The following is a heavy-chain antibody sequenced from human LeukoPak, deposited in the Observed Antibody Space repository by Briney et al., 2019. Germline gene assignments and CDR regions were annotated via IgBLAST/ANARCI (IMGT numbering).Heavy chain of an antibody. Sequence: EASVKVSCKASGYSFTTYSISWVRQAPGQGLEWMGIINPSGGSATHAQKFQGRVTMTSDTSTSTVYMELSSLRSEDTAVYYCAREAMVRGVSDYWGQGTLVTVSS. V-gene: IGHV1-46*01. CDR1: GYSFTTYS. CDR2: INPSGGSA. CDR3: AREAMVRGVSDY. D-gene: IGHD3-10*01. J-gene: IGHJ4*02.